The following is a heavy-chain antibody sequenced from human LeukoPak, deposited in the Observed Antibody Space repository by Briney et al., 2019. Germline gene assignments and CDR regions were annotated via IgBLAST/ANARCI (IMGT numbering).Heavy chain of an antibody. CDR3: ARRGRVRGDISAIVANKFHHGMHV. D-gene: IGHD5-12*01. V-gene: IGHV5-10-1*01. CDR2: IERSDSYT. CDR1: GYSFSTYY. J-gene: IGHJ6*01. Sequence: GESPQTPFRGAGYSFSTYYISWVRQMPGKGLEWMGRIERSDSYTNYSPSFQGHVTFSTNKSISTAYLQWSSLEASDTATYSFARRGRVRGDISAIVANKFHHGMHVWARETNVSVSS.